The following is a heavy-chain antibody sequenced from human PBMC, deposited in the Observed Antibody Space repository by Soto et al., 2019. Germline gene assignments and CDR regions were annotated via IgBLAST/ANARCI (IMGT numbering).Heavy chain of an antibody. CDR1: GFTFSSYS. CDR3: ARGRTTFGVVIPLGMDV. Sequence: GSLRLSCAASGFTFSSYSMNWVRQAPGKGLEWVSSISSSSSYIYYADSVKGRFTISRDNAKNSLYLQMNSLRAEDTAVYYCARGRTTFGVVIPLGMDVWGQGTTVTVSS. CDR2: ISSSSSYI. J-gene: IGHJ6*02. V-gene: IGHV3-21*01. D-gene: IGHD3-3*01.